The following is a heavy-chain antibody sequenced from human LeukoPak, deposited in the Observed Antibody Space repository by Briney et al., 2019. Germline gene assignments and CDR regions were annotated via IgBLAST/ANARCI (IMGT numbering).Heavy chain of an antibody. J-gene: IGHJ3*02. CDR1: GFTFDDYA. Sequence: PGGSLRLSCAASGFTFDDYAMHWVRQAPGKGLEWVSGISWNSGSIGYADSVKGRFTISRDNAKNSLYLQMNSLRAEDMALYYCAKARTGYYDSSGYYPNGAFDIWSQGTMVTVSS. V-gene: IGHV3-9*03. D-gene: IGHD3-22*01. CDR2: ISWNSGSI. CDR3: AKARTGYYDSSGYYPNGAFDI.